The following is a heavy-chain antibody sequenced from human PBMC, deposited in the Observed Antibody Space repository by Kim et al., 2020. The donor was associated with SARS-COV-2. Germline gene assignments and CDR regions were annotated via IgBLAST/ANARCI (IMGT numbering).Heavy chain of an antibody. Sequence: NKYYADSVKGRLTISRDNSKNTLYLQMNSLRAEDTAVYYCAKSIGYFQHWGQGTLVTVSS. CDR2: NK. CDR3: AKSIGYFQH. D-gene: IGHD6-6*01. J-gene: IGHJ1*01. V-gene: IGHV3-30*02.